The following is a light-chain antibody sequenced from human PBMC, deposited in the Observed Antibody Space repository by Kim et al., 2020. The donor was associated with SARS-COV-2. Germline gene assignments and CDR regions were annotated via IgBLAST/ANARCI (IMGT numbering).Light chain of an antibody. J-gene: IGLJ2*01. CDR1: KLGDKY. V-gene: IGLV3-1*01. CDR2: QDS. CDR3: QAWDSSTHVV. Sequence: SYELTQPPSVSVSPGQTASITCSGDKLGDKYACWYQQKPGQSPVLVIYQDSKRPSGIPERFSGSNSGNTATLTISGTQAMDEAVYYCQAWDSSTHVVFGG.